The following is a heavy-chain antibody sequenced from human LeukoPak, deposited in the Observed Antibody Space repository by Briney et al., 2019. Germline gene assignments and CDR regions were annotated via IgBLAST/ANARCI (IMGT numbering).Heavy chain of an antibody. V-gene: IGHV3-53*01. CDR2: IYSDGST. CDR3: ARERGDGYNDAYRY. D-gene: IGHD5-24*01. Sequence: PGGSLRLSCAASGFSVSNIYLTWVRQAPGKGLEWVSVIYSDGSTFYADSVKGRFTISGDNSKNTLYLQMNSLRAEDTAVYYCARERGDGYNDAYRYWGQGTLVTVSS. CDR1: GFSVSNIY. J-gene: IGHJ4*02.